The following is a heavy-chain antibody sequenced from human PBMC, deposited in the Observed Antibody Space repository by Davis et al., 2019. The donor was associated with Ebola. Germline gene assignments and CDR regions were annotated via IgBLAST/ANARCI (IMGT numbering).Heavy chain of an antibody. V-gene: IGHV5-51*01. CDR1: GYNFNKYW. D-gene: IGHD6-19*01. J-gene: IGHJ5*02. CDR2: IYPGDSDT. CDR3: ARRRALYSSGWFSEFDP. Sequence: GESLKISCKASGYNFNKYWIGWVRQMPGKGLEWMGIIYPGDSDTRYSPSLQGQVTISADKSTSTAYLQWSSLEASDSAIYYCARRRALYSSGWFSEFDPWGLGTLVTVSS.